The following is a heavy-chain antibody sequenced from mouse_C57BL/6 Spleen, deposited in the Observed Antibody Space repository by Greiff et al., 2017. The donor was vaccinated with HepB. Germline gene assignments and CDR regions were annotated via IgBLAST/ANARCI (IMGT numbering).Heavy chain of an antibody. V-gene: IGHV1-76*01. Sequence: QVQLQQSGAELVRPGASVKLSCKASGYTFTDYYINWVKQRPGQGLEWIARIYPGSGNTYYNEKFKGKTTLTAEKSSSTAYMQLSSLTSEDSAVYFCARESGGYYPRGYAMDYWGQGTSVTVSS. CDR2: IYPGSGNT. J-gene: IGHJ4*01. D-gene: IGHD2-3*01. CDR1: GYTFTDYY. CDR3: ARESGGYYPRGYAMDY.